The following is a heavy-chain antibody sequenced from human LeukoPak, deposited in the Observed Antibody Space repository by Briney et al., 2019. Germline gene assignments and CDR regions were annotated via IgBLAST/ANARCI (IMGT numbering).Heavy chain of an antibody. CDR1: GGSISSYY. D-gene: IGHD4-17*01. CDR3: AGHGPTVTTYGWFDP. CDR2: IYNSGST. V-gene: IGHV4-59*08. J-gene: IGHJ5*02. Sequence: SETLSLTCTVSGGSISSYYWSWIRQPPGKGLEWIGYIYNSGSTNYNPSLKSRVTISVDTSKNQFSLKLSSVTAADTAVYYCAGHGPTVTTYGWFDPWGQGTLVTVSS.